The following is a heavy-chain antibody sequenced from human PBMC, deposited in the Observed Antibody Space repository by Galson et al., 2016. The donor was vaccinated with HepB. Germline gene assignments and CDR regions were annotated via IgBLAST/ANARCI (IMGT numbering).Heavy chain of an antibody. CDR2: IIPVLGIT. Sequence: SVKVSCKASGGTFSSYTISWVRQAPGQGLEWMGRIIPVLGITNYAQKFQGRVTFTADISTSTAYMELSSLRSEDTALYYCARDRNSHYLTGTTNYYYYYMDVWGKGTTVTVSS. CDR3: ARDRNSHYLTGTTNYYYYYMDV. V-gene: IGHV1-69*04. D-gene: IGHD1-20*01. J-gene: IGHJ6*03. CDR1: GGTFSSYT.